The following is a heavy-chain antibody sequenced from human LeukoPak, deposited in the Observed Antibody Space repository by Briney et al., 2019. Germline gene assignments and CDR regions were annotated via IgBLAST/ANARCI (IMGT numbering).Heavy chain of an antibody. CDR1: GGSISSSTYY. CDR3: ARQSRGSSSSRDYFDY. Sequence: SETLSLTCTVSGGSISSSTYYWGWIRQPPGKGLEWIGSIYYSGSTYYNPSLKSRVTISVDTSKNHFSLNLSSVTAADTAVYYCARQSRGSSSSRDYFDYWGQGTLLTVSS. D-gene: IGHD6-6*01. CDR2: IYYSGST. V-gene: IGHV4-39*01. J-gene: IGHJ4*02.